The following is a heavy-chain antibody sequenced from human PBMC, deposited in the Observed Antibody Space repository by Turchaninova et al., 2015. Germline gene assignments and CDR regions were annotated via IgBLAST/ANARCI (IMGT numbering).Heavy chain of an antibody. CDR3: VXGNWXX. V-gene: IGHV3-7*01. J-gene: IGHJ1*01. CDR1: GFTFSSHW. CDR2: IKEDGSEK. D-gene: IGHD1-7*01. Sequence: EVQLAESGGGLVQPGGYLGLSCAASGFTFSSHWMSWVRQAPGKGLEWVAKIKEDGSEKTCVDSVKGRFNISRDXXKTXLXLQMNSLXXXDTAVYYCVXGNWXXWGQGTLVTXSS.